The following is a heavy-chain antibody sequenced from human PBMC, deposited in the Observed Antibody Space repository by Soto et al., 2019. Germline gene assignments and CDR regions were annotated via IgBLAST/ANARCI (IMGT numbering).Heavy chain of an antibody. CDR3: ARELVVVAKDAFDI. J-gene: IGHJ3*02. Sequence: PGGSLRLSCAASGFTFSSYAMHWVRQAPGKGLEWVAVISYDGSNKYYADSVKGRFTISRGNSKNTLYLQMNSLRAEDTAVYYCARELVVVAKDAFDIWGQGTMVTVSS. V-gene: IGHV3-30-3*01. CDR2: ISYDGSNK. CDR1: GFTFSSYA. D-gene: IGHD2-15*01.